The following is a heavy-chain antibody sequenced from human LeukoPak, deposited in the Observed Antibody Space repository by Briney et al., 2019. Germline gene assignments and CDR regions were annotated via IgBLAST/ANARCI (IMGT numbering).Heavy chain of an antibody. Sequence: SETLSLTCTVSGGSISSYYWSWIRQPPGKGLEWIGYIYYSGSTNYNPSLKSRVTISVDTSKNQFSLKLSSVTAAVTAVYYCARDLGFDPWGQGTLVTVSS. CDR1: GGSISSYY. J-gene: IGHJ5*02. CDR2: IYYSGST. CDR3: ARDLGFDP. V-gene: IGHV4-59*01.